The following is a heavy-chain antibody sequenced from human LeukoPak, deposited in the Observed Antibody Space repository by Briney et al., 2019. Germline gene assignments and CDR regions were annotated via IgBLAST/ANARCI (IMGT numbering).Heavy chain of an antibody. Sequence: SETLSLTCTVSGGSISSGDYYWSWIRQPPGTGLEWIGYIYYSGSTYYNPSLKSRVTISVDTSKNQFSLKLSSVTAADTAVYYCARDGERRAFDYWGQGTLVTVSS. CDR2: IYYSGST. J-gene: IGHJ4*02. D-gene: IGHD1-1*01. CDR1: GGSISSGDYY. V-gene: IGHV4-30-4*01. CDR3: ARDGERRAFDY.